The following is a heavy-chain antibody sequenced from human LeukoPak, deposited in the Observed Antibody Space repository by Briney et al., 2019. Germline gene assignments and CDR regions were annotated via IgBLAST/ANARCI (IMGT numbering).Heavy chain of an antibody. Sequence: ASVKVSCKVSGYTLTELSMHWVRQAPGKGLEWMGGLDPEDGETIYAQKFQGRVTMTEDTSTDTAYMELSSLRSEDTAVYYCARDAAPYYDFWSGYYVDYWGQGTLVTVSS. CDR3: ARDAAPYYDFWSGYYVDY. D-gene: IGHD3-3*01. CDR2: LDPEDGET. J-gene: IGHJ4*02. V-gene: IGHV1-24*01. CDR1: GYTLTELS.